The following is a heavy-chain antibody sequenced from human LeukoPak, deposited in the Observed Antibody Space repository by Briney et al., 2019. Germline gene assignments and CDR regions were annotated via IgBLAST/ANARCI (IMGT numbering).Heavy chain of an antibody. J-gene: IGHJ4*02. Sequence: ASVKVSCKAFGHTFTNYGITWVRQAPGQGLEWLGWISAYNGDTKYGQNFQGRVTMTTDTSATTAYMDLRNLSSDDTAVYYCGRVDMATTKDYWGQGTLVTVSS. CDR2: ISAYNGDT. CDR1: GHTFTNYG. CDR3: GRVDMATTKDY. D-gene: IGHD5-24*01. V-gene: IGHV1-18*01.